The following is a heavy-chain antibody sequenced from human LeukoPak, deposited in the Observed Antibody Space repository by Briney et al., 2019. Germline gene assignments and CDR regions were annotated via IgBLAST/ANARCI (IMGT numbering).Heavy chain of an antibody. CDR2: TYYRSKWYN. CDR1: GDSVSSNSAA. Sequence: SQTLSLTCAISGDSVSSNSAAWNWIRQSPSRGLEWLGRTYYRSKWYNDYAVSVKSRITINPDTSKNQFSLQLNSVTPEDTAVHYCARGQGLGIWAYYYYYYMDVWGKGTTVTVSS. CDR3: ARGQGLGIWAYYYYYYMDV. D-gene: IGHD7-27*01. V-gene: IGHV6-1*01. J-gene: IGHJ6*03.